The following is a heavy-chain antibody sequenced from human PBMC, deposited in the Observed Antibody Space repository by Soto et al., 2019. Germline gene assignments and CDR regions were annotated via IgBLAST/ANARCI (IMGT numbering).Heavy chain of an antibody. V-gene: IGHV1-18*01. Sequence: QVQLVQSASEVMKPGASVKVSCKASGYTFIRYGITWVRQAPGQRLEWMGWISPYNDQTIYAQKLRGRVTMTADTCTRTVYMQLRSLKSDATALYYCARGGYYDNVWGKLSHYGLDVWGKGTSVTVSS. D-gene: IGHD3-16*01. CDR2: ISPYNDQT. CDR3: ARGGYYDNVWGKLSHYGLDV. CDR1: GYTFIRYG. J-gene: IGHJ6*04.